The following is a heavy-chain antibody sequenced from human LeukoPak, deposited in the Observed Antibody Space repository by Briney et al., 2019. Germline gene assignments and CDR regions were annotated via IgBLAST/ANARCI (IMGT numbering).Heavy chain of an antibody. CDR1: GFTFSSYA. V-gene: IGHV3-23*01. D-gene: IGHD4-23*01. J-gene: IGHJ5*02. CDR2: ISISGGST. CDR3: AKLLDFGGYH. Sequence: GGSLRLSCAASGFTFSSYAMSWVRQVPGKGLEWVSGISISGGSTYYADSVKGRFTISRDNSKNTLYLQMNSLRAEDTAVYYCAKLLDFGGYHWGQGTLVIVSS.